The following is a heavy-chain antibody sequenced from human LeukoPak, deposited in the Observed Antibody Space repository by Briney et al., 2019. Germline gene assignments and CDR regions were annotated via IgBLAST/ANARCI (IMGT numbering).Heavy chain of an antibody. Sequence: SETLSLTCTVSGGSISSYYWSWIRQPPGKGLEWIGYIYYSGSTNYNPSLKSRVTISVDTSKNQFSLKLSSVTAADTAVYYCASTEQWPDWFDPWGQGTLVTVSS. V-gene: IGHV4-59*01. D-gene: IGHD6-19*01. CDR2: IYYSGST. J-gene: IGHJ5*02. CDR1: GGSISSYY. CDR3: ASTEQWPDWFDP.